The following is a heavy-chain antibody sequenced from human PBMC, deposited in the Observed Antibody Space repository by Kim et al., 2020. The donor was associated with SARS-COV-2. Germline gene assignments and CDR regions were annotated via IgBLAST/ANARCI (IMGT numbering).Heavy chain of an antibody. Sequence: GESLKISCKGSAYSFTSYWINWVRQMPGKGLEWMGRIDPSDSDPNYNPSFQGHVTISADKPISTAYLQGSSLRASDTAMYHCARLSWGIVLVPVVLDSWGQGTRVTVSS. CDR3: ARLSWGIVLVPVVLDS. CDR2: IDPSDSDP. D-gene: IGHD2-2*01. V-gene: IGHV5-10-1*01. CDR1: AYSFTSYW. J-gene: IGHJ4*02.